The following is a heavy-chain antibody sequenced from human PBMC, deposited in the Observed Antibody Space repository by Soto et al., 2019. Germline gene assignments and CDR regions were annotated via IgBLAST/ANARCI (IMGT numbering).Heavy chain of an antibody. J-gene: IGHJ5*02. D-gene: IGHD6-19*01. CDR1: EVQLRKYW. CDR3: VRDQSVAGPTTLFDP. CDR2: INDEGSSA. Sequence: AGVLLRLSCAAAEVQLRKYWMHWVRQPPGKGLVWVSRINDEGSSADYADSVKGRFTVSRDNAKNTLYLEMNSLRAEDTAVYYCVRDQSVAGPTTLFDPWGRGILVTVSS. V-gene: IGHV3-74*01.